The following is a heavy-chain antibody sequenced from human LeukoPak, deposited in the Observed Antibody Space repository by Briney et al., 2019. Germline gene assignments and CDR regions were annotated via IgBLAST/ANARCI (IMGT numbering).Heavy chain of an antibody. CDR3: TRGGTDCSSTACRPHF. V-gene: IGHV5-51*01. D-gene: IGHD2-2*01. CDR1: GSCFTSYW. CDR2: IYPGDSEI. Sequence: GASLQISFKASGSCFTSYWIAWVRQMPGKGLEWMGIIYPGDSEIRYHPSLQGQVTISADKSTNTAYLQWSSLKASDGAIYYCTRGGTDCSSTACRPHFWGQGTLVTVSS. J-gene: IGHJ4*02.